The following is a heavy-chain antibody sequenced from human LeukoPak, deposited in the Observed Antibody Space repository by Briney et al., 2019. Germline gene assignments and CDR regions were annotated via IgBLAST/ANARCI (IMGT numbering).Heavy chain of an antibody. CDR3: AKTSLSDPSGHYYYMDV. CDR1: GFTFSSYG. Sequence: PGGSLRLSCAASGFTFSSYGMHWVGRAPGKGLEWVAFIRFDGTSEFYADSVKARFTISRDNSQNTVSLQLNNLRIEDTALYYCAKTSLSDPSGHYYYMDVWGKGTTVTVSS. D-gene: IGHD3-3*01. V-gene: IGHV3-30*02. J-gene: IGHJ6*03. CDR2: IRFDGTSE.